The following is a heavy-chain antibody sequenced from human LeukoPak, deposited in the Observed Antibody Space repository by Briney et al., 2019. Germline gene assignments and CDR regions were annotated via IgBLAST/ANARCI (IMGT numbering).Heavy chain of an antibody. V-gene: IGHV4-34*01. CDR2: IHHSGTT. D-gene: IGHD3-10*01. CDR3: ARGLMRRVAPRITIIRGVRLDP. Sequence: SETLSLTCAVYGASLSGYQWSWIRQSPGKGLEWIGDIHHSGTTNFNPSLDSRVTISVDTSKSQFSLNLTAVTAADTGVYYCARGLMRRVAPRITIIRGVRLDPWGQGTLITVSS. CDR1: GASLSGYQ. J-gene: IGHJ5*02.